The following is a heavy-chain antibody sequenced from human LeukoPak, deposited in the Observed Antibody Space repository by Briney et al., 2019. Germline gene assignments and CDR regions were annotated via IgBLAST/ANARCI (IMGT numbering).Heavy chain of an antibody. CDR3: GKVAGLVDPFHY. CDR2: ISAGGGTT. V-gene: IGHV3-23*01. CDR1: GFTFNSSA. D-gene: IGHD3/OR15-3a*01. J-gene: IGHJ4*02. Sequence: QPGGSLRLSCTTSGFTFNSSALSWVRQAPGKGLEWVSAISAGGGTTYYADPVRGRFTISRDNSRNTVYLQMNSLRDEDTALYYCGKVAGLVDPFHYWGQGTLVTVSS.